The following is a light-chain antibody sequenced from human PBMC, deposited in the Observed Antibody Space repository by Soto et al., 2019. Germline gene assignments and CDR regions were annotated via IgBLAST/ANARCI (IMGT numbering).Light chain of an antibody. V-gene: IGLV1-51*01. CDR2: DNN. CDR3: ATWDGSLPGEV. J-gene: IGLJ2*01. CDR1: SSNIGNNY. Sequence: QSVLTQSPSVSAAPGRKVTISCSGSSSNIGNNYVSWYQQLPGTAPKLLIYDNNKRPSGIPDRFSGSKSGTSGTLDITGLQTGDEADYYCATWDGSLPGEVFGGGTKVTVL.